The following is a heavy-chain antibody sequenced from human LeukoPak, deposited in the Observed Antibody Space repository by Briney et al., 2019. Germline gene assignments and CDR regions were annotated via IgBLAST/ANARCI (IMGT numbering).Heavy chain of an antibody. CDR3: ARGRGSFGGVIVN. D-gene: IGHD3-16*02. Sequence: SETLSLACTVSGGSISSSTYYWGWIRQPPGKGLEWIGSIYDSGTTYYNPSLESRVTISVDTSKNQLSLRLNSVTAADTAVYYCARGRGSFGGVIVNGGQGTLVTVSS. J-gene: IGHJ4*02. CDR1: GGSISSSTYY. CDR2: IYDSGTT. V-gene: IGHV4-39*02.